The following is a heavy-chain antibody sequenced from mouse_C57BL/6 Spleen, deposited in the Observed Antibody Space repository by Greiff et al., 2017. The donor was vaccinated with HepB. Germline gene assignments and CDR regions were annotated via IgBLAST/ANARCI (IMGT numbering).Heavy chain of an antibody. V-gene: IGHV1-72*01. J-gene: IGHJ1*03. CDR3: ARHYYGSKGGYFDV. Sequence: QVQLQQPGAELVKPGASVKLSCKASGYTFTSYWMHWVKQRPGRGLEWIGRIDPNSGGTKYNEKFKSKATLTVDKPSSTADMQLSSLTSEDSAGYYCARHYYGSKGGYFDVWGTGTTVTVSS. CDR1: GYTFTSYW. CDR2: IDPNSGGT. D-gene: IGHD1-1*01.